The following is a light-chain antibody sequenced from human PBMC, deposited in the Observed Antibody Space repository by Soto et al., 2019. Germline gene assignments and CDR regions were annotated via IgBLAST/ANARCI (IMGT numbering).Light chain of an antibody. Sequence: QSVLTQPPSASGTPGQRVTISCSGSSSNIGSNSVNWYQQLPGTAPRLLIYIDNERLSGVPDRFAGSKSGTSASLAISGLQSGDEADYYCATWDDSLNGVVFGGGTQLTVL. V-gene: IGLV1-44*01. CDR3: ATWDDSLNGVV. J-gene: IGLJ2*01. CDR1: SSNIGSNS. CDR2: IDN.